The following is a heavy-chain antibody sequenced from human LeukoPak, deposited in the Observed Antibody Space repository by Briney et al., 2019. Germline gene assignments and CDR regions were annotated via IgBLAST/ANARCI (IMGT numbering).Heavy chain of an antibody. CDR2: INTDGTVT. D-gene: IGHD6-19*01. V-gene: IGHV3-74*01. J-gene: IGHJ4*02. Sequence: PGGSLRLSCAASGFTFSKYWMLWVRQAPGKGLESVSRINTDGTVTTYADSVKGRFTVSRDNADNTMFLQMNSVRDEDTAVYYCATKQWLAPPPYYWGQGTPVTVSS. CDR3: ATKQWLAPPPYY. CDR1: GFTFSKYW.